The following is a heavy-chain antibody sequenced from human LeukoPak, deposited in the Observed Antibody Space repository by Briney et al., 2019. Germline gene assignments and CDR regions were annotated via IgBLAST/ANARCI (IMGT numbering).Heavy chain of an antibody. CDR1: GFTVSGNF. V-gene: IGHV3-53*01. Sequence: GGSLRLSCAPSGFTVSGNFMSWVRQAPGKGLDWVSVIYSGGSKYYADSVKGRFTISRDNSKNTLSLQMNSLRAEDTALYYCAKAGYTSSWPLDFWGQGTLVTVSS. CDR3: AKAGYTSSWPLDF. J-gene: IGHJ4*02. D-gene: IGHD6-13*01. CDR2: IYSGGSK.